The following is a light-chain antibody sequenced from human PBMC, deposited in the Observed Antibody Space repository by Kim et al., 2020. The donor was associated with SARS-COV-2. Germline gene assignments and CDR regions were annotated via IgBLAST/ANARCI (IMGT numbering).Light chain of an antibody. J-gene: IGKJ2*02. V-gene: IGKV3-15*01. CDR3: QQYNTRGT. CDR2: GAS. Sequence: EIVMTQSPAALSVSPGERATLSCRASQSVSSNLAWYQQKPGQAPRLLIYGASTRATGIPARFSGSGSGTEFTLTISSLQSEDFAVYYCQQYNTRGTFGQGTKLEI. CDR1: QSVSSN.